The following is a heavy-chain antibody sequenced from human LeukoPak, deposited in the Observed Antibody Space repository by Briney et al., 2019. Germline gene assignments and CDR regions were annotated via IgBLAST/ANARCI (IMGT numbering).Heavy chain of an antibody. V-gene: IGHV1-24*01. CDR3: ATVLLPAKRWFDP. Sequence: GASVKVSCKVSGYTLTELSMHWVRQAPGKGLEWMGGFYPEDGETIYAQKFQGRVTMTEDTSTDTAYMQLSSLRSEDTAVYYCATVLLPAKRWFDPWGQGTLVTVSS. D-gene: IGHD4/OR15-4a*01. CDR2: FYPEDGET. CDR1: GYTLTELS. J-gene: IGHJ5*02.